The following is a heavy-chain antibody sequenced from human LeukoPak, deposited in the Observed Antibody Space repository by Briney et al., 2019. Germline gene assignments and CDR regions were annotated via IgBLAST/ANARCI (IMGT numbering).Heavy chain of an antibody. CDR1: GFTFSSYS. V-gene: IGHV3-21*01. D-gene: IGHD3-10*01. CDR3: AREGWFGELFVDY. J-gene: IGHJ4*02. Sequence: GGSLRLSCAASGFTFSSYSMNWVRQAPGKGLEWVSSISSSSSYIYYADSVKGRFTISRDNAKNSLYLQMNSLRAEDTAVYYCAREGWFGELFVDYWGQGTLVTVSS. CDR2: ISSSSSYI.